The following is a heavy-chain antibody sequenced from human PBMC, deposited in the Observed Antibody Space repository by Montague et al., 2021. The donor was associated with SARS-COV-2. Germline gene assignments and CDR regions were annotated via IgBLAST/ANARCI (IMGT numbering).Heavy chain of an antibody. CDR3: ARDGIAAAGKYYYYGMDV. Sequence: SLRLSCAASGFTFSSYWMSWVRQAPGKGLELVANIKQDGSEKYYVDSVKGRFTISRDNAKNSLYLQMNSLRAEDTAVYYCARDGIAAAGKYYYYGMDVWGQGTTVTVSS. V-gene: IGHV3-7*01. CDR2: IKQDGSEK. CDR1: GFTFSSYW. J-gene: IGHJ6*02. D-gene: IGHD6-13*01.